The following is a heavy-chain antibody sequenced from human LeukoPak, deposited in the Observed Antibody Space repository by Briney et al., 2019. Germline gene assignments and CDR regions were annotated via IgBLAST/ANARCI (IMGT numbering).Heavy chain of an antibody. V-gene: IGHV3-21*01. CDR2: ISSGSSYI. CDR1: GFTFSSYE. CDR3: AYTSGYDFSSYYYYYMDV. D-gene: IGHD5-12*01. Sequence: PGGSLRLSCAASGFTFSSYEMNWVRQAPGKGLEWVSSISSGSSYIYYADSVKGRFTISRDNAKNSLYLQMNSLSAEDTAVYYCAYTSGYDFSSYYYYYMDVWGKGTTVTVSS. J-gene: IGHJ6*03.